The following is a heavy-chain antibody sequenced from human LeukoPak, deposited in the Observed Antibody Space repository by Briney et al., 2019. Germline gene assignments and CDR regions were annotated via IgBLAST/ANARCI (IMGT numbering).Heavy chain of an antibody. D-gene: IGHD3-22*01. CDR1: GFTFSSYV. CDR2: ISHDGSNK. Sequence: GGSLRLSCAASGFTFSSYVMRWVRQAPGKGLEWVAVISHDGSNKYYADSVKGRFTISRDNSKNTLYLQMNSLRAEDTAVYYCAAGLVVIDAFDIWGQGTMVTVSS. J-gene: IGHJ3*02. V-gene: IGHV3-30-3*01. CDR3: AAGLVVIDAFDI.